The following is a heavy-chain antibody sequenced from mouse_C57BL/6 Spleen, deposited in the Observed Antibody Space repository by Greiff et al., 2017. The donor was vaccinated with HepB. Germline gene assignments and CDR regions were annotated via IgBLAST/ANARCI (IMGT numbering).Heavy chain of an antibody. CDR2: IDPNSGGT. Sequence: VKLQQPGAELVKPGASVKLSCKASGYTFTSYWMHWVKQRPGRGLEWIGRIDPNSGGTKYNEKFKSKATLTVDKPSSTAYMQLSSLTSEDSAVYYCAREEVVVEVYAMDYWGQGTSVTVSS. V-gene: IGHV1-72*01. J-gene: IGHJ4*01. D-gene: IGHD1-1*01. CDR1: GYTFTSYW. CDR3: AREEVVVEVYAMDY.